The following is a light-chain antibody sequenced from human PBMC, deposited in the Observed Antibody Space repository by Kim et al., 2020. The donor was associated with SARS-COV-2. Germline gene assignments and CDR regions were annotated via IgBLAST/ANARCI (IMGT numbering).Light chain of an antibody. Sequence: SSELTQDPAVFVALGQTVRITCQGDSLRNYYATWYQQKPGQTPVLVFVGKNNRPSGLPDRFSGSSSGNTASFTITEAQAEDEADYYCNSRDNTANHLIFG. J-gene: IGLJ2*01. CDR1: SLRNYY. V-gene: IGLV3-19*01. CDR3: NSRDNTANHLI. CDR2: GKN.